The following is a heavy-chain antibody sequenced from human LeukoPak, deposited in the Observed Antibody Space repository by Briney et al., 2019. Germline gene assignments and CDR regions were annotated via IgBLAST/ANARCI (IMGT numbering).Heavy chain of an antibody. J-gene: IGHJ4*02. Sequence: LPGGSLRLSCAASGFTFSSYGMPWVRQAPGKGLEWVAVISYDGSNKYYADSVKGRFTISRDNSKNTLYLQMNSLRAEDTAVYYCARDRKGQQWLANRVVYYFDYWGQGTLVTVSS. V-gene: IGHV3-30*03. CDR2: ISYDGSNK. CDR3: ARDRKGQQWLANRVVYYFDY. D-gene: IGHD6-19*01. CDR1: GFTFSSYG.